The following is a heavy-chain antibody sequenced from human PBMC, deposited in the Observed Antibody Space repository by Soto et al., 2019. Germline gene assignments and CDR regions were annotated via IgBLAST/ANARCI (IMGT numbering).Heavy chain of an antibody. Sequence: QVQLVQSGAEVKKPGSSVKVSCKASGGTFSSYAISWVRQAPGQGLEWMGGIIPIFGTANYAQKFQGRVTITADESTSTDYMKLSSLRTEVTAVYCCAGGVWDRTSQLWYQGAFDIWGQETMITVSS. D-gene: IGHD5-18*01. CDR2: IIPIFGTA. J-gene: IGHJ3*02. V-gene: IGHV1-69*12. CDR3: AGGVWDRTSQLWYQGAFDI. CDR1: GGTFSSYA.